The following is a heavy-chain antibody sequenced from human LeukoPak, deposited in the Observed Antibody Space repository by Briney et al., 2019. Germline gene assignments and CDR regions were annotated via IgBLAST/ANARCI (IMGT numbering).Heavy chain of an antibody. CDR3: ARSLVVGATYPYH. D-gene: IGHD1-26*01. CDR1: GFSFSSHG. J-gene: IGHJ5*02. V-gene: IGHV3-23*01. Sequence: GGSLRLSCAASGFSFSSHGMSWVRQAPGKGLEWVSGIIGGAGGTYYADSVKGRFTISRDNAKNPLYLQLNSLRAEDTAVYYCARSLVVGATYPYHWGQGTLVTVSS. CDR2: IIGGAGGT.